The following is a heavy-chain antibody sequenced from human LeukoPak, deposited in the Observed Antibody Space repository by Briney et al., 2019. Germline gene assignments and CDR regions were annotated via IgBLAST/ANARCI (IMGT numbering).Heavy chain of an antibody. CDR2: ISYDGSNN. CDR3: ARDQIESWLGRYYYGMDV. D-gene: IGHD3-9*01. CDR1: GLTFSNYA. V-gene: IGHV3-30-3*01. J-gene: IGHJ6*02. Sequence: GGSLRLSCAASGLTFSNYAMHWVRQAPGKGLEWVAVISYDGSNNYYADSVKGRFTISRDNAKNSLYLQMNSLRAEDTAVYYCARDQIESWLGRYYYGMDVWGQGTTVTVSS.